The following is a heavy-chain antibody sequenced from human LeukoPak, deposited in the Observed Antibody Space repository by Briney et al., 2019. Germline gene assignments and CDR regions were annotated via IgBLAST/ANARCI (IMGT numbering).Heavy chain of an antibody. CDR2: IYYSGST. CDR1: GGSISSSSYY. CDR3: ARGGRYCTNGVCYIWFDP. J-gene: IGHJ5*02. Sequence: SETLSLTCTVSGGSISSSSYYWGWIRQPPGKGLEWIGSIYYSGSTDYNPSLKSRVTISVDTSKNQFSLKLSSVTAADTAVYYCARGGRYCTNGVCYIWFDPWGQGTLVTVSS. V-gene: IGHV4-39*01. D-gene: IGHD2-8*01.